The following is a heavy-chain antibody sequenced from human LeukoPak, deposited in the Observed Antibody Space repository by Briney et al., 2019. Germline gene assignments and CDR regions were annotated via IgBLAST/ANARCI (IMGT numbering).Heavy chain of an antibody. J-gene: IGHJ6*03. CDR2: IYYSGST. CDR1: GGSISSSY. D-gene: IGHD3-10*01. Sequence: SETLSLTCTVSGGSISSSYWSWIRQPPGKGLEWIGYIYYSGSTNYNPSLKSRVTISVDTSKNQFSLKVTSVTAADTAVYYCARIRYGSNIYRYYYMDVWGKGTTVIVSS. V-gene: IGHV4-59*01. CDR3: ARIRYGSNIYRYYYMDV.